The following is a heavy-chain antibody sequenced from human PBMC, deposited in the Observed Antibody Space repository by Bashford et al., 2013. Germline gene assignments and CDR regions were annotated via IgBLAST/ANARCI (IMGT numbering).Heavy chain of an antibody. CDR2: IWYDGSNK. Sequence: VRQAPGKGLEWVAVIWYDGSNKYYADSVKGRFTISRDNSKNTLYLQMNSLRAEDTAVYYCAREAYYYDSSGYYYPLDYWGQGTLVTVSS. J-gene: IGHJ4*02. D-gene: IGHD3-22*01. V-gene: IGHV3-33*01. CDR3: AREAYYYDSSGYYYPLDY.